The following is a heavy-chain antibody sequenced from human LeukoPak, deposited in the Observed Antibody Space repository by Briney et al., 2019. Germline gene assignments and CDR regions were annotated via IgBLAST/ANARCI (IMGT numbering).Heavy chain of an antibody. V-gene: IGHV1-2*02. CDR3: ARGDEWELAVDF. CDR1: GHSFSGYY. D-gene: IGHD1-26*01. CDR2: IKPNGGDT. J-gene: IGHJ4*02. Sequence: ASVKVSCKASGHSFSGYYINWVRQAPGQGLEWMGWIKPNGGDTNYPQKFRARITMTRDTSISTVYMELKSLTSDDTAVYYCARGDEWELAVDFWGQGTLVTVSS.